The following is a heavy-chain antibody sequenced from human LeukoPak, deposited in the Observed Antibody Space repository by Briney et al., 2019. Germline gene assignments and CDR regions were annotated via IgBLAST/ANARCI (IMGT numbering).Heavy chain of an antibody. D-gene: IGHD3-10*01. J-gene: IGHJ4*02. CDR2: IYPGDSDT. CDR3: ARRYADGSGSYYLDY. V-gene: IGHV5-51*01. CDR1: GYSFTSYW. Sequence: GESLKISCKGSGYSFTSYWIGWVRQMPGKGLEWMGIIYPGDSDTRYSPSFQGQVTISADKSISTAYLQWSSLKASDTAMHYCARRYADGSGSYYLDYWGQGTLVTVSS.